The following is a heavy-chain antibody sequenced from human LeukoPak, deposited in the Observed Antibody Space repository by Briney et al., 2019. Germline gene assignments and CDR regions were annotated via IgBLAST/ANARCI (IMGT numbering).Heavy chain of an antibody. D-gene: IGHD3-10*02. CDR1: GFTVSSNY. J-gene: IGHJ6*04. Sequence: GGSLRLSCAASGFTVSSNYMSWVRQAPGKGLEWVSVTYSNGRTYYADSVKGRFTISRDNAKNSLYLQMNSLRAEDTAVYYCAELGITMIGGVWGKGTTVTISS. CDR3: AELGITMIGGV. V-gene: IGHV3-53*01. CDR2: TYSNGRT.